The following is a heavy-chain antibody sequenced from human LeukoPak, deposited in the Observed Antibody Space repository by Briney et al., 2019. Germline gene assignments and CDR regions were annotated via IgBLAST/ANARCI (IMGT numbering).Heavy chain of an antibody. Sequence: GGSLRLSCAASGFTLSSHWMSWVRQAPGKGLEWVSTISYSGGSTNYADSWKGRLTISRDNSKNTLYLQMNSLRAEDTAVYYCAKGRGTPYYFDYWGQGTLVTVSS. J-gene: IGHJ4*02. CDR2: ISYSGGST. CDR3: AKGRGTPYYFDY. V-gene: IGHV3-23*01. D-gene: IGHD1-1*01. CDR1: GFTLSSHW.